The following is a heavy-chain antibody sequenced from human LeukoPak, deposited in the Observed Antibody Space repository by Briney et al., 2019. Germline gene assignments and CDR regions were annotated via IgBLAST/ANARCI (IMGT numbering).Heavy chain of an antibody. D-gene: IGHD6-6*01. CDR1: SGTIIGYW. CDR3: ARALSSAAPFDP. J-gene: IGHJ5*02. Sequence: SETLSLTCTVSSGTIIGYWWNWIRQPPGKGLEWLGYIYFSGDTEYNPFLKSRVTISVDTSKNQFSLKLTSVTAADTAIYYCARALSSAAPFDPWGQGALVTVSS. V-gene: IGHV4-59*01. CDR2: IYFSGDT.